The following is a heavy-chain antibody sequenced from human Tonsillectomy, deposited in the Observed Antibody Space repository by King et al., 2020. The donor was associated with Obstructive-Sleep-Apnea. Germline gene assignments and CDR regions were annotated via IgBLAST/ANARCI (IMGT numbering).Heavy chain of an antibody. D-gene: IGHD3-22*01. J-gene: IGHJ5*02. V-gene: IGHV3-48*04. CDR2: ISSSSSTI. Sequence: VQLVESGGGLVQPGGSLRLSCAASGFTFSSYSMNWVRQAPGKGLEWVSYISSSSSTIYYADSVKGRFTISRDNAKNSLYLQMNSLRAEDTAVYYCARDPRVTMIVVAANWFDPWGQGTLVTVSS. CDR3: ARDPRVTMIVVAANWFDP. CDR1: GFTFSSYS.